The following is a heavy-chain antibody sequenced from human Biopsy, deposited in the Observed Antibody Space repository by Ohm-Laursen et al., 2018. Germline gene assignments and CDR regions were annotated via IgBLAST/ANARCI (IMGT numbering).Heavy chain of an antibody. J-gene: IGHJ4*02. CDR2: ISAYNGHT. V-gene: IGHV1-18*01. D-gene: IGHD4-17*01. CDR1: GYPFITYG. CDR3: ARDPHGEGRDYGSYFDY. Sequence: SVKVSCKASGYPFITYGISWVRQAPGQGLEWMGWISAYNGHTKFARKFQDRVTMTTDTSTTTAYMDLRSLRSDDAAVYYCARDPHGEGRDYGSYFDYWGQGTLVTVSS.